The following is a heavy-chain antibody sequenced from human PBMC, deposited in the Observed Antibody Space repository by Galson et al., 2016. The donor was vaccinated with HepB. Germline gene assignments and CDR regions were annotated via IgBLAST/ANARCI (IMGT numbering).Heavy chain of an antibody. D-gene: IGHD6-19*01. J-gene: IGHJ5*01. CDR2: VYYSGTTYYSGST. CDR3: ARDHQSISGWYDS. Sequence: SETLSLTCTVSGGSIISYYWSWIRQPPGKGLEWIGYVYYSGTTYYSGSTYYNPSLKSRVTISVDTSKNQVSLKVTSVTAADTAVYFCARDHQSISGWYDSWGQGIRVTVSS. V-gene: IGHV4-59*01. CDR1: GGSIISYY.